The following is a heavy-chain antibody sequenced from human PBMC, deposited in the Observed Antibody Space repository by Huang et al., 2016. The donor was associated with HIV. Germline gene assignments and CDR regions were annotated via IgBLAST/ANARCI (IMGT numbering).Heavy chain of an antibody. CDR3: ARAPPDV. V-gene: IGHV1-2*02. CDR1: GYSFTGYY. J-gene: IGHJ6*02. CDR2: RNTKSGGT. Sequence: QLHLVQSGAEVKKPGASVKVSCQASGYSFTGYYMHWVRQAPGQGLEWMGWRNTKSGGTNNAQKFQGRVTMTRDTSVNTAYKEVTEWKSEDTAVYYCARAPPDVWGQGTTVTVSS.